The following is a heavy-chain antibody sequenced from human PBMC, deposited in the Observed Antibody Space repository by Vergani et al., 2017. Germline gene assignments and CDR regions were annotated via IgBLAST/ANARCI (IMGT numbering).Heavy chain of an antibody. Sequence: QVQLVQSGAEVKKPGASVKVSCKASGYTFTGYYMHWVRQAPGQGLEWMGWINPNSGGTNYAQKFQGRVTMTRDTSISTAYMELSRLRSDDTAVYYCARDLGSGSGSYYDYYYYGMDVWGQGTTVTVSS. CDR2: INPNSGGT. V-gene: IGHV1-2*02. J-gene: IGHJ6*02. CDR3: ARDLGSGSGSYYDYYYYGMDV. D-gene: IGHD3-10*01. CDR1: GYTFTGYY.